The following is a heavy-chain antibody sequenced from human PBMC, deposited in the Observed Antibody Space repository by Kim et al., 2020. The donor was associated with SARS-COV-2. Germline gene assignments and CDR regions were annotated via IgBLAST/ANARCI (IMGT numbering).Heavy chain of an antibody. CDR3: AKDRGSGSYYGNEDYYGMDV. D-gene: IGHD3-10*01. V-gene: IGHV3-30*18. J-gene: IGHJ6*02. Sequence: GGSLRLSCAASGFTFSSYGMHWVRQAPGKGLEWVAVISYDGSNKYYADSVKGRFTISRDNSKNTLYLQMNSLRAEDTAVYYCAKDRGSGSYYGNEDYYGMDVWGQGTTVTVSS. CDR2: ISYDGSNK. CDR1: GFTFSSYG.